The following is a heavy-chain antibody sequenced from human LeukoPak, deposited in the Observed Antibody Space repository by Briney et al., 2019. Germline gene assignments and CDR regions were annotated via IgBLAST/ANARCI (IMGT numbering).Heavy chain of an antibody. Sequence: GGSLRLSCAASGFIFSSFAMNWIRQAPGKGLEWVSYISPTYDIYYSDSVRGRFTISRDNAKNSLYLQMNSLRDEDTAVYYCARDHNWGFDYWGQGTLVAVSS. V-gene: IGHV3-48*02. J-gene: IGHJ4*02. CDR2: ISPTYDI. CDR1: GFIFSSFA. D-gene: IGHD7-27*01. CDR3: ARDHNWGFDY.